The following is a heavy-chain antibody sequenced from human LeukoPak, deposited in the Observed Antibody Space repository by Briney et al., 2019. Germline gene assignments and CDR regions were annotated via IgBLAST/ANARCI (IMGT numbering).Heavy chain of an antibody. D-gene: IGHD6-13*01. V-gene: IGHV4-39*01. CDR3: ARHGWYASSWNPSWFDP. J-gene: IGHJ5*02. CDR1: GGSISSSNYY. Sequence: PSETLSLTCTVSGGSISSSNYYWGWIRQPPGKGLEWIGSIYYSGSTYYNPSLKSRVTISIDTSKIQFSLKLSPVTAADTAVYYCARHGWYASSWNPSWFDPWGQGTLVTVSS. CDR2: IYYSGST.